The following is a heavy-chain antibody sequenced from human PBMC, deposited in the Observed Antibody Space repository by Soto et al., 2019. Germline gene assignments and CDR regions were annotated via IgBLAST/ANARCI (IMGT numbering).Heavy chain of an antibody. CDR2: VYYTGST. CDR3: ARGVGTPDGYNWGYYYYGMDV. CDR1: GGSVATSSYY. V-gene: IGHV4-39*07. J-gene: IGHJ6*02. D-gene: IGHD5-12*01. Sequence: PLATLSITCTVSGGSVATSSYYWCWIRQPPGRGLEWIGTVYYTGSTYYNPSLKSRVTISVDTSKNQFSLKLSSVTAADTAVYYCARGVGTPDGYNWGYYYYGMDVWGQGTTVTVSS.